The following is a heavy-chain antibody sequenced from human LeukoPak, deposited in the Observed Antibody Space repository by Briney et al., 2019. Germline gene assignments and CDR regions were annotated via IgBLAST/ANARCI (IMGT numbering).Heavy chain of an antibody. CDR2: IGGSGVT. D-gene: IGHD1-26*01. J-gene: IGHJ4*02. Sequence: PGGSLRLSCAASGFTFSSYTMGWVRQAPGKGLEWVSSIGGSGVTYYADSVKGRFTISRDNSKNTLYLLMTSLRVEDTAVYYCANRIVGDKHFDYWGQGTLVTVSS. CDR1: GFTFSSYT. CDR3: ANRIVGDKHFDY. V-gene: IGHV3-23*01.